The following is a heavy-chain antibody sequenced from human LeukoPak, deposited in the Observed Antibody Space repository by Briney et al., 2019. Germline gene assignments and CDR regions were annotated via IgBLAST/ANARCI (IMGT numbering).Heavy chain of an antibody. CDR3: ARDDCSSTSRYNNYYYYMDV. J-gene: IGHJ6*03. CDR1: GYTFTSYG. Sequence: ASVKVSCKASGYTFTSYGISWVRQAPGQGLEWMGWISAYNGNTNYAQKLQGRVTMTTDTSTSTAYMELRSLRSDDTAVYYCARDDCSSTSRYNNYYYYMDVWGKGTTVTVSS. V-gene: IGHV1-18*01. D-gene: IGHD2-2*02. CDR2: ISAYNGNT.